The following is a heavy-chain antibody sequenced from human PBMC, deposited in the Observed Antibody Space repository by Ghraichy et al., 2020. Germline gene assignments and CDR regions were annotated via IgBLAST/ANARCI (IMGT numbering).Heavy chain of an antibody. CDR2: IKSKTDGGTT. J-gene: IGHJ4*02. CDR1: GFTFSNAW. D-gene: IGHD3-3*01. Sequence: GGSLRLSCVASGFTFSNAWMSWVRQAPGKGLEWVGRIKSKTDGGTTDYAAPVKGRFTISRDDSKNTLYLQMNSLKTEDTAVYYCTTDQWDSTDYDFWSGYRPRRSDYWGQGTLVTVSS. CDR3: TTDQWDSTDYDFWSGYRPRRSDY. V-gene: IGHV3-15*01.